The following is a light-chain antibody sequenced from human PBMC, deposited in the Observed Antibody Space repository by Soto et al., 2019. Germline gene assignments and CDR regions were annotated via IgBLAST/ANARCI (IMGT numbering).Light chain of an antibody. Sequence: QSALTQPASVSGSPGQSITISCTGTSSDVGCYNYVSWYQQHPGKAPKIMIYEVSNRASGVSNRFSGSKSGNTASLTISALQAEDEADYYCSSYTYTSTPYVFGTGTKLTAL. CDR2: EVS. V-gene: IGLV2-14*01. CDR3: SSYTYTSTPYV. CDR1: SSDVGCYNY. J-gene: IGLJ1*01.